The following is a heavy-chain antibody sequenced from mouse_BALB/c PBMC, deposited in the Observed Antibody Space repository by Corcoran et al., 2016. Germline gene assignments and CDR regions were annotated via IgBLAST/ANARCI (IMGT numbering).Heavy chain of an antibody. CDR3: ARYPYRYDEGSAMDY. D-gene: IGHD2-14*01. J-gene: IGHJ4*01. CDR2: INPYNGGT. V-gene: IGHV1-18*01. CDR1: GYSFTRYT. Sequence: DVQPQQSAPALVKPGASMKISCKASGYSFTRYTMNWVKQSQGKHLEWIGLINPYNGGTSDNKKFKGKSTLTVDKSSSTAYMELLSLTSEDSAVYYCARYPYRYDEGSAMDYWGQGTSVTVSS.